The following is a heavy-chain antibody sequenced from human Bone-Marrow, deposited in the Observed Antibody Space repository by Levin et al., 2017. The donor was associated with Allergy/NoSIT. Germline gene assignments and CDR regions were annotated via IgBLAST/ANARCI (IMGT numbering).Heavy chain of an antibody. V-gene: IGHV4-61*02. CDR3: ARDETFNSLHVGWFDS. CDR1: GDSINNTHHY. CDR2: MFVGGAA. Sequence: SETLSLTCTVSGDSINNTHHYWSWIRQPAGKGLEWIGRMFVGGAATYKRSLRSRVTISIDTSKNQFSLKPTSVTAADTAVYYYARDETFNSLHVGWFDSWGQGTLVTVSS. D-gene: IGHD2/OR15-2a*01. J-gene: IGHJ5*01.